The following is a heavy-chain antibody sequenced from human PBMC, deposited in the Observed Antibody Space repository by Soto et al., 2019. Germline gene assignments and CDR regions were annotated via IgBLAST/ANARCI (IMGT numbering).Heavy chain of an antibody. CDR2: IYYSGNT. CDR1: GGSISSGGYY. D-gene: IGHD3-3*01. Sequence: QVQLQESGPGLVKPSQTLSLTCTVSGGSISSGGYYWGWIRQHPGKGLEWIGYIYYSGNTYYNPSLKSRVPISLDASENQISLKLTSVTAADTAVYYCARTATVFGVGDAFYIWGQGTMVAVSS. V-gene: IGHV4-31*03. CDR3: ARTATVFGVGDAFYI. J-gene: IGHJ3*02.